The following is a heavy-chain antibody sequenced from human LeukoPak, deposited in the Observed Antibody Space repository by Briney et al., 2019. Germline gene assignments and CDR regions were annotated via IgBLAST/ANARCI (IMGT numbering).Heavy chain of an antibody. D-gene: IGHD6-13*01. J-gene: IGHJ4*02. CDR2: IDWNCGST. CDR1: GFSFDDYG. CDR3: AGGIAAQLWASDY. V-gene: IGHV3-20*04. Sequence: PGGSLRLSCAASGFSFDDYGLSWVRPAPGKGLTWVSGIDWNCGSTGYADSFKGRFIISRYNANITLYLQMNSLRAEDTSVYYCAGGIAAQLWASDYWGQRTRVSVSS.